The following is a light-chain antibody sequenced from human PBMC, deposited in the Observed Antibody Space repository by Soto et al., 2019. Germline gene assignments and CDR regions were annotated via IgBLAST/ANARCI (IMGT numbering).Light chain of an antibody. CDR3: HQYDNAPQT. CDR2: GAS. Sequence: EIVLMQSPGTLSLSPGERATLSCRASQTLRRTYIAWYQQKPGQAPRVLIYGASNRATGIPDRFSGSGSVTDFSLTINRLEPEDFAVYYCHQYDNAPQTYGQGTKVEIK. J-gene: IGKJ2*01. V-gene: IGKV3-20*01. CDR1: QTLRRTY.